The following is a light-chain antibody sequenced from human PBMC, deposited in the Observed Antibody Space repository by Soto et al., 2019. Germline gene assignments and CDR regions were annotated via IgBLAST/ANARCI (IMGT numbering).Light chain of an antibody. CDR1: QSISSY. CDR3: QQSYSILT. J-gene: IGKJ4*01. Sequence: DTQMTQSPSSLSASVGDRVTITCRASQSISSYLNWYQQKPGKGPKLLIYGASSLESGVPSRFSGSGSGTDFTLTINSLQPEDFATYYCQQSYSILTFGGGTKV. CDR2: GAS. V-gene: IGKV1-39*01.